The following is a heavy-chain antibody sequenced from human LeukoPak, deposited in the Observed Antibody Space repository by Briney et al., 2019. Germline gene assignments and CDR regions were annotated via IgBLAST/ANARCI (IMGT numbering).Heavy chain of an antibody. CDR2: ISSSGSTI. D-gene: IGHD1-26*01. Sequence: GGSLRLSCAASGFTFSDYYMSWIRQAPGKGLEWVSYISSSGSTIYYADSVKGRFTISRDNAKNSLYLQMDSLRAEDTAVYYCARDPAWDYYYMDVWGKGTTVTVSS. V-gene: IGHV3-11*01. CDR1: GFTFSDYY. J-gene: IGHJ6*03. CDR3: ARDPAWDYYYMDV.